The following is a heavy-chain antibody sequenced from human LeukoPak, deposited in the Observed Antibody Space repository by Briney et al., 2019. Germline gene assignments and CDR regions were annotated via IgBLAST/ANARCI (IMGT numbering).Heavy chain of an antibody. CDR3: ARRKYYDILTGYYMGDAFDI. Sequence: SEALSLTCTVSGGSISSSSYYWGWIRQPPGKGLEWIGSIYYSGSTYYNPSLKSRVTISVDTSKNQFSLKLSSVTAADTAVYYCARRKYYDILTGYYMGDAFDIWGQGTMVTVSS. CDR1: GGSISSSSYY. CDR2: IYYSGST. V-gene: IGHV4-39*01. D-gene: IGHD3-9*01. J-gene: IGHJ3*02.